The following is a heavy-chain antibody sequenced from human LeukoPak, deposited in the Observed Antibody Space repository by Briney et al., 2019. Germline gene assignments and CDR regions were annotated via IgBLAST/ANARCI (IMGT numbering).Heavy chain of an antibody. CDR1: GFIFSSYA. J-gene: IGHJ4*02. Sequence: PGGSLRLSCAASGFIFSSYAMSWVRQAPGKGLEWVSAISGSGGSTYYADSVKGRFTISRDNSKNTLYLQMNSLRAEDTAVYYCAKASLYYYDSSGYYYVWDYWGQGTLVTVSS. CDR2: ISGSGGST. CDR3: AKASLYYYDSSGYYYVWDY. D-gene: IGHD3-22*01. V-gene: IGHV3-23*01.